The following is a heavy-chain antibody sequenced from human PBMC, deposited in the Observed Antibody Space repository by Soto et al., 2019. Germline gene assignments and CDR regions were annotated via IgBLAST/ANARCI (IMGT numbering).Heavy chain of an antibody. CDR2: MSYDGSNE. V-gene: IGHV3-30*18. J-gene: IGHJ4*02. CDR3: AKDGCHNFDY. Sequence: QVQLVESGGGVVQPGRSLRLSCAASGFTFSHYAMHWVRQAPGKGLEWVALMSYDGSNEYYADSVKGRFTISRDNSKNTLYLQLNSLRAEDTAVYYCAKDGCHNFDYWGQGTLGTVCS. CDR1: GFTFSHYA.